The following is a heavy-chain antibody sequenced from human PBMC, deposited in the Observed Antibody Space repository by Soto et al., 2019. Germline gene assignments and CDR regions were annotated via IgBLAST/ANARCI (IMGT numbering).Heavy chain of an antibody. CDR2: INHSGST. CDR3: ARTRGGISPIYYYYYYMDV. V-gene: IGHV4-34*01. CDR1: GGSFSGYY. J-gene: IGHJ6*03. Sequence: SETLSLTCAVYGGSFSGYYWSWIRQPPGKGLEWIGEINHSGSTNYNPSLKSRVTISVDTSKNQFSLKLSSVTAADTAVYYCARTRGGISPIYYYYYYMDVWGKGTTVTVSS. D-gene: IGHD2-15*01.